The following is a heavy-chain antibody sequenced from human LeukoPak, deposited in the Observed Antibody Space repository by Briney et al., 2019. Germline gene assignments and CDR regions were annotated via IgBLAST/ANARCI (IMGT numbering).Heavy chain of an antibody. CDR3: ARAGCSSTSCYDWFDP. CDR2: INPNSGGT. V-gene: IGHV1-2*06. J-gene: IGHJ5*02. D-gene: IGHD2-2*01. Sequence: GASVKVSCKASGYTFTGYYMHWVRQAPGQGLEWMGRINPNSGGTNYAQKFQGRVTMTRDTSISTAYMELSSLRSEDTAVYYCARAGCSSTSCYDWFDPWGQGTLVTVSS. CDR1: GYTFTGYY.